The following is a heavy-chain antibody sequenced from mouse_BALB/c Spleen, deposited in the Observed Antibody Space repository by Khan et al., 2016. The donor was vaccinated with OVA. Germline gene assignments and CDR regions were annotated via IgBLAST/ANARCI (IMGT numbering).Heavy chain of an antibody. D-gene: IGHD2-10*01. J-gene: IGHJ4*01. V-gene: IGHV2-6-1*01. CDR2: MWSDCSA. CDR1: GFSLTNYG. CDR3: ARQPYYHYNVMDY. Sequence: QVQLKESGPGLVAPSQSLSITCTISGFSLTNYGVHWVRQPPGKGLEWLVLMWSDCSATYNSALKSRLTISMDNSKSQVFLKMHSLQTDDTAMYFCARQPYYHYNVMDYWGQGTSVTVSS.